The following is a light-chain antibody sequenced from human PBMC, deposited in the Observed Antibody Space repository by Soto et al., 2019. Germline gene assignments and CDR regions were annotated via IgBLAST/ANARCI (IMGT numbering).Light chain of an antibody. J-gene: IGKJ4*01. CDR2: DAS. CDR3: HQRSNWPPFT. CDR1: QYIRSS. Sequence: IVLTQSPATLSVSPGERVTLACRASQYIRSSLSWYQQKPGQAPRLLIYDASKRATDIPDRFIGSGSGTDFTLTISSLEPEDFAVYYCHQRSNWPPFTFGGGTKVDIK. V-gene: IGKV3-11*01.